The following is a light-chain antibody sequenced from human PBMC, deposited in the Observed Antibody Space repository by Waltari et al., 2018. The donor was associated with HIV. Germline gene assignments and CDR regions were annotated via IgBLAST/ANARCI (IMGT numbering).Light chain of an antibody. Sequence: SYELTQPPSSSVSPGQTAQITCSGDALPKQFVYWYRQKPGQAPLLVMYKDTERPSGIPERFTGSSSGTSVTLTINGVQAEDEGDYYCQSTDISGTFAVFGAGTKVTVL. CDR3: QSTDISGTFAV. CDR2: KDT. J-gene: IGLJ1*01. V-gene: IGLV3-25*03. CDR1: ALPKQF.